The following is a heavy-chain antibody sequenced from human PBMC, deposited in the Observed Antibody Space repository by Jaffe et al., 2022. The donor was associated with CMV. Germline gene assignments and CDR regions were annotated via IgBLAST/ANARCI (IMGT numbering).Heavy chain of an antibody. J-gene: IGHJ4*02. CDR3: SNSRPNGDYGGFDN. Sequence: QVQLVQSGAEVRKPGASVKISCRASGYTFTSYVMHWVRQAPGQRLEWLGWINSGNDNTKYSQKFQGRLTFTTDTSASTAYMELRSLRSEDTAVYYCSNSRPNGDYGGFDNWGQGTLVTVSS. D-gene: IGHD4-17*01. CDR1: GYTFTSYV. CDR2: INSGNDNT. V-gene: IGHV1-3*01.